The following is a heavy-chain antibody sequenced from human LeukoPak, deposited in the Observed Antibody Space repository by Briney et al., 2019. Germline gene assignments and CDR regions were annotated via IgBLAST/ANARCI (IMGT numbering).Heavy chain of an antibody. CDR2: IYYSGSA. V-gene: IGHV4-59*01. Sequence: PSETLSLTXTVSGGSISSYYWSWIRQPPGKGLEWIGYIYYSGSANYNPSLKSRVTISVDTSKNQFSLKLSSVTAADTAVYYCARDESGNFDYWGQGTLVTVSS. CDR1: GGSISSYY. D-gene: IGHD1-26*01. CDR3: ARDESGNFDY. J-gene: IGHJ4*02.